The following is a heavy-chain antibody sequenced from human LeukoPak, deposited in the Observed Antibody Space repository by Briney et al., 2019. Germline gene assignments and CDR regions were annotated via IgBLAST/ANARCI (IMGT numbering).Heavy chain of an antibody. CDR2: INPNTGGT. J-gene: IGHJ4*02. Sequence: GASVKVSCKASGYTFTAYYMHWVRQAPGQGLEWMGWINPNTGGTNYAQKFQGRVTMTRATSISTAYMELSSLTSDDTAVYFCARDDSFQFDSWGRGTLVTVSS. V-gene: IGHV1-2*02. D-gene: IGHD5-18*01. CDR1: GYTFTAYY. CDR3: ARDDSFQFDS.